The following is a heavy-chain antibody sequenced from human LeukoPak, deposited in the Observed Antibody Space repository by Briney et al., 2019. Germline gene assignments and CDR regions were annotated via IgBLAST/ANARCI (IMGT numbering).Heavy chain of an antibody. CDR3: AKDTAAAAYYFDY. J-gene: IGHJ4*02. CDR2: ISGSGGST. V-gene: IGHV3-23*01. Sequence: GGSLRLSCAASGFTFSSYAMSWVRQAPGKGLVCVSAISGSGGSTYYADSVKGRFTISRDNSNNTLYLQMNSLRAEDTAVYYCAKDTAAAAYYFDYWGQGTLVTVSS. D-gene: IGHD6-13*01. CDR1: GFTFSSYA.